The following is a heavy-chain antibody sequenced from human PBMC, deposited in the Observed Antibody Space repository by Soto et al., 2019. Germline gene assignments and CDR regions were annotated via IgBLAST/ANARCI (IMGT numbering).Heavy chain of an antibody. D-gene: IGHD3-16*02. CDR1: GFTVSSNY. CDR3: ARNLRPYYEYIWGSYRQKWFDL. J-gene: IGHJ5*02. CDR2: IYSGGST. V-gene: IGHV3-66*01. Sequence: LRLSCAASGFTVSSNYMSWVRQAPGKGLEWVSVIYSGGSTYYADSVKGRFTISRDNSKNTLYLQMNSLRAEDTAVYYCARNLRPYYEYIWGSYRQKWFDLWGQGTLVTVSS.